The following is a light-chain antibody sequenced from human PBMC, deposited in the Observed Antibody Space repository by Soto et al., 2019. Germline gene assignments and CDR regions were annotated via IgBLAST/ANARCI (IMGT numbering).Light chain of an antibody. CDR3: QQYNSAWT. V-gene: IGKV1-5*03. CDR2: TAS. CDR1: QTVRTY. J-gene: IGKJ1*01. Sequence: DIQLSQSPSTLSASVGDRVTISCRASQTVRTYLAWYQQKPGKAPKLLIYTASNLEGGVPSRFSGSGSGTEFTLTISSLQPDDFATYYCQQYNSAWTFGQGTKVDIK.